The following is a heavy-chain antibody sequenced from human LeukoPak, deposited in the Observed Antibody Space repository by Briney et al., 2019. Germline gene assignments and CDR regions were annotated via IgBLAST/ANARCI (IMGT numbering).Heavy chain of an antibody. CDR3: ARDRDDPYYYYYYMDV. CDR1: GFTFSSYN. V-gene: IGHV3-21*01. Sequence: GESLRLSCAASGFTFSSYNMNWVRQAPGKGLEWVSSISSSSSYIYYADSVKGRFTISRDNAKNSLYLQMNSLRAEDTAVYYCARDRDDPYYYYYYMDVWGKGTTVTVSS. CDR2: ISSSSSYI. J-gene: IGHJ6*03. D-gene: IGHD3-10*01.